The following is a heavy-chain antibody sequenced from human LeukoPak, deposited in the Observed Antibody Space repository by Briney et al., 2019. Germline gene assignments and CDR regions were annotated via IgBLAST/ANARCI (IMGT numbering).Heavy chain of an antibody. CDR2: IYTSGST. V-gene: IGHV4-4*07. J-gene: IGHJ6*02. CDR3: ARDERYCSGGSCYPGRYYYYGMDV. CDR1: GGSISNYY. D-gene: IGHD2-15*01. Sequence: SETLSLTCTVSGGSISNYYWSWIRRPAGKGLEWIGRIYTSGSTNYNPSLKSRVTMSVDTSKNQFSLKLSSVTAADTAVYYCARDERYCSGGSCYPGRYYYYGMDVWGQGTTVTVSS.